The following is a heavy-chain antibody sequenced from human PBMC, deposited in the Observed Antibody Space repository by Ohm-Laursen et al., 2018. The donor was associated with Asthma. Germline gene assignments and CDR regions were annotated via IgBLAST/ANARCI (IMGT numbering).Heavy chain of an antibody. V-gene: IGHV3-23*01. CDR2: ISGSGGST. CDR1: GFTFNSYG. CDR3: AKWTEYGMDV. D-gene: IGHD3/OR15-3a*01. Sequence: SLRLSCAASGFTFNSYGMHWVRQAPGKGLEWVSAISGSGGSTYYADSVKGRFTISRDNSKNTLYLQMNSLRAEDTAVYYCAKWTEYGMDVWGQGTTVTVSS. J-gene: IGHJ6*02.